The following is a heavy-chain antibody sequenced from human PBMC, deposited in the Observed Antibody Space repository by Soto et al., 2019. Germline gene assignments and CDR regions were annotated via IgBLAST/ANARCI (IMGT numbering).Heavy chain of an antibody. V-gene: IGHV4-59*01. J-gene: IGHJ4*02. Sequence: QVQLQESGPGLVKPSETLSLTCTVSGGSISSDYWSWIRQPPGKGLEWIGYIYYSGSTNYNPSLKSRVTISVDTSKNQFSLKLSSVTAADTAVYYCARVGYDSSGDIDYWGQGTLVTVSS. D-gene: IGHD3-22*01. CDR2: IYYSGST. CDR3: ARVGYDSSGDIDY. CDR1: GGSISSDY.